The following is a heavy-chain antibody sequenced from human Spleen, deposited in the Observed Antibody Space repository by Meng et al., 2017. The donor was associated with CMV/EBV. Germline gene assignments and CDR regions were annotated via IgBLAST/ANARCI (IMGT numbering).Heavy chain of an antibody. CDR1: GGCFSRYA. J-gene: IGHJ4*02. D-gene: IGHD2-2*01. CDR3: ASPHPGRYGSSTSSYALLDD. CDR2: IIAILGIA. Sequence: AVKVSCQASGGCFSRYAISWVRQAPGQGLEWMGGIIAILGIANYAQKFQGRDTITADKSTSTAYMELSSLRSEDTAVYYCASPHPGRYGSSTSSYALLDDWGQGTLVTVSS. V-gene: IGHV1-69*10.